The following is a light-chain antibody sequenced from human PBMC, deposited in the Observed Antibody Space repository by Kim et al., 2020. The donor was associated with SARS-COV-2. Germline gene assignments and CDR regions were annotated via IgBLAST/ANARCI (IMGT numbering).Light chain of an antibody. Sequence: LFVSQGERATLPCRASQGVSKLAWYQQRPGQAPRLLIYGASTRATGIPARFSGSGSGTEFTLTISSLQSEDFAVYYCQQYNIWRTFGQGTKVDIK. CDR2: GAS. CDR3: QQYNIWRT. CDR1: QGVSK. V-gene: IGKV3-15*01. J-gene: IGKJ1*01.